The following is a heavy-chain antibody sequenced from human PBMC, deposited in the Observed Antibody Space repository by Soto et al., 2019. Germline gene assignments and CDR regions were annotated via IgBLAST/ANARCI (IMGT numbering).Heavy chain of an antibody. D-gene: IGHD3-9*01. CDR2: IIPIFGTA. CDR3: ARLLRYFDWVHDY. CDR1: GGTFSSYA. J-gene: IGHJ4*02. Sequence: PSVKVSCKASGGTFSSYAISWVRQAPGQGLEWMGRIIPIFGTANYAQKFQGRVTITADKSTSTAYMELSSLRSEDTAVYYCARLLRYFDWVHDYWGQGTLVTVSS. V-gene: IGHV1-69*06.